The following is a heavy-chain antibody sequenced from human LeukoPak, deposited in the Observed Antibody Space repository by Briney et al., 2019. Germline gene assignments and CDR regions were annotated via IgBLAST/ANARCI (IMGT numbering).Heavy chain of an antibody. D-gene: IGHD1-1*01. CDR3: ARALEY. Sequence: PGGSLRLSCAASGFTFSSYGMHWVRQAPGKGLEWVAVISYDGSNKYYADSVKGRFTISRDNSKNTLYLQMNSLRAEDTAVYYCARALEYWGQGTLVTVSS. CDR1: GFTFSSYG. V-gene: IGHV3-30*03. CDR2: ISYDGSNK. J-gene: IGHJ4*02.